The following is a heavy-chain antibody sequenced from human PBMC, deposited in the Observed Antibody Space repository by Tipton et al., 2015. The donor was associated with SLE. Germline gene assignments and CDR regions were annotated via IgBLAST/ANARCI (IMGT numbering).Heavy chain of an antibody. CDR2: IHYSGST. CDR1: GGSISSGEHY. CDR3: ARGGMGIAVAGEFDS. V-gene: IGHV4-30-4*02. Sequence: TLSLTCTVSGGSISSGEHYWSWIRQHPGKGLEWIGYIHYSGSTYYNPSLKSRVTISVDTSKNQFSLKLSSVTAADTAVYYCARGGMGIAVAGEFDSWGQGTLVTVSS. J-gene: IGHJ4*02. D-gene: IGHD6-19*01.